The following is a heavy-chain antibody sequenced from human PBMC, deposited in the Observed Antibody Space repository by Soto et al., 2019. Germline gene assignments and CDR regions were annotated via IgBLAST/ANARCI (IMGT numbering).Heavy chain of an antibody. CDR1: GYTFTSYG. J-gene: IGHJ4*02. V-gene: IGHV1-18*04. CDR3: ARGFTTYYDILTGSVYFDY. D-gene: IGHD3-9*01. CDR2: ISAYNGNT. Sequence: ASVKVSCKASGYTFTSYGISWVRQAPGQGLEWMGWISAYNGNTNYVQKLQGRVTMTTDTSTSTAYMELRSLRSDDTAVYYCARGFTTYYDILTGSVYFDYWGQGTLVTVSS.